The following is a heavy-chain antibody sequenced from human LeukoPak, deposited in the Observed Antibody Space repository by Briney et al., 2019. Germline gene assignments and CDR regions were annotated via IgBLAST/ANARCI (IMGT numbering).Heavy chain of an antibody. CDR1: GFTVSSNY. CDR3: AKDFYYYDSSGYYDSPVFDY. J-gene: IGHJ4*02. V-gene: IGHV3-23*01. Sequence: GGSLRLSCAASGFTVSSNYMSWVRQAPGKGLEWVSAISGSGGSTYYADSVKGRFTISGDNSKNTLYLQMNSLRAEDTAVYYCAKDFYYYDSSGYYDSPVFDYWGQGTLVTVSS. CDR2: ISGSGGST. D-gene: IGHD3-22*01.